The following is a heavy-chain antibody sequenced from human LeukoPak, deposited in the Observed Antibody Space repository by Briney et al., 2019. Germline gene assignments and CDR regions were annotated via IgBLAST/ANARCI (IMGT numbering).Heavy chain of an antibody. D-gene: IGHD4-17*01. CDR1: GFTFSSYS. V-gene: IGHV3-21*01. CDR2: ISSSSSYI. Sequence: PGGSLRLSCAASGFTFSSYSMNWVHQAPGKGLEWVSSISSSSSYIYYADSVKGRFTISRDNAKNSLYLQMNSLRAEDTAVYYCARNSYGDYEYYYYYMDVWGKGTTVTISS. CDR3: ARNSYGDYEYYYYYMDV. J-gene: IGHJ6*03.